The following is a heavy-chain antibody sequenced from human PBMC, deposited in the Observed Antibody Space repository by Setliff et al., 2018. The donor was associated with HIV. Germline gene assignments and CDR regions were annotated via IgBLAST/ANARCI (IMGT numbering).Heavy chain of an antibody. D-gene: IGHD3-22*01. J-gene: IGHJ4*02. CDR2: IYYSGST. V-gene: IGHV4-34*01. CDR3: ARVADSSGYYHLDY. CDR1: GGSFSGYY. Sequence: LSLTCTVYGGSFSGYYWSWIRQPPGMGLEWIGSIYYSGSTYYNPSLKSRVTISVDTSKNQFSLKLSSVTAADTAVYHCARVADSSGYYHLDYWGQGTLVTVSS.